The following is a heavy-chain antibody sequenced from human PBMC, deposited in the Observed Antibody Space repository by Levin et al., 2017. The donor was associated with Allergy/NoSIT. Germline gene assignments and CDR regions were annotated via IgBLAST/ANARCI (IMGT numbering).Heavy chain of an antibody. J-gene: IGHJ4*02. CDR1: GFTVSSHY. V-gene: IGHV3-53*01. D-gene: IGHD6-25*01. CDR2: IQSGGST. CDR3: ARGGALDY. Sequence: LGESLKISCAASGFTVSSHYMSWVRQAPGKGLEWVSIIQSGGSTYYADSVKGRFTISRDNSKNTVYLQMNSLRADDAAVYYCARGGALDYWGQGTLVTVSS.